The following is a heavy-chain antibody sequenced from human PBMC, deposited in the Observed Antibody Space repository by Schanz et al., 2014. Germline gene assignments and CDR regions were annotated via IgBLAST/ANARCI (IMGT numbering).Heavy chain of an antibody. CDR3: ARGGYSSGWYDRDIAHFDY. J-gene: IGHJ4*02. Sequence: QVQLVQSGAEVKKPGASVKVSCKASGYNITSNDVTWVRQATGQGLEWMGWMNPNSGNTGYAQKFQGRVTMTTDTSTSTSYMELTSLRFDDTAVYYCARGGYSSGWYDRDIAHFDYWGQGTLVTVSS. CDR2: MNPNSGNT. V-gene: IGHV1-8*01. CDR1: GYNITSND. D-gene: IGHD6-19*01.